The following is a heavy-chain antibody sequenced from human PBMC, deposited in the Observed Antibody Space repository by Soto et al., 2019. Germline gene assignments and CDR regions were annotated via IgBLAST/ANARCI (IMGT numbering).Heavy chain of an antibody. CDR3: ARAAPYYDILTGRNWFDP. Sequence: GGSLRLSCAASGFTFSSYSMNWVRQAPGKGLEWVSSISSSSSYIYYADSVKGRFTISRDNAKNSLYLQMNSLRAEDTAVYYCARAAPYYDILTGRNWFDPWGQGTLVTVSS. CDR2: ISSSSSYI. CDR1: GFTFSSYS. J-gene: IGHJ5*02. V-gene: IGHV3-21*01. D-gene: IGHD3-9*01.